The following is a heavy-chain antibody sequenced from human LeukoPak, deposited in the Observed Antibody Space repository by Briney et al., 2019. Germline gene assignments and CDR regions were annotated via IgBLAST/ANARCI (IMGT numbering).Heavy chain of an antibody. CDR1: GLTFSSYG. J-gene: IGHJ4*02. CDR2: IWYDGSNK. Sequence: GRSLRLSCAASGLTFSSYGMHWVRQAPGKGLEWVAVIWYDGSNKYYADSVKGRFTISRDNSKNTLYLQMNSLRAEDTAVYYCARGSEVVTAPQYYFDYWGQGTLVTVSS. V-gene: IGHV3-33*01. CDR3: ARGSEVVTAPQYYFDY. D-gene: IGHD2-21*02.